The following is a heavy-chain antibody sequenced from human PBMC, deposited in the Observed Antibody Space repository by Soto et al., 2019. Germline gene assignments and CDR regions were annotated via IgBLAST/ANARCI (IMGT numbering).Heavy chain of an antibody. J-gene: IGHJ6*02. CDR2: INIDGSRI. CDR1: GFTFSSYW. CDR3: ARGFSSSWYNGMDV. D-gene: IGHD6-13*01. Sequence: GGSLRLSCAASGFTFSSYWMHWVRQAPGTGLVWVSRINIDGSRINYADSVKGRFTISRANAKNTLFLQMNSLRAEDTAVYHCARGFSSSWYNGMDVWGQGTTVTVSS. V-gene: IGHV3-74*01.